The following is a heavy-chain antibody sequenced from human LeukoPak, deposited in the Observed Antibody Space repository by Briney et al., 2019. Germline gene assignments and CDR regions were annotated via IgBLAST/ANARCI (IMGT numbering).Heavy chain of an antibody. D-gene: IGHD1-14*01. CDR2: IYHSGST. CDR3: ARRSGSWEPRFDP. V-gene: IGHV4-38-2*02. J-gene: IGHJ5*02. Sequence: PSETLSLTCTVSGYSITSGYYWGWIRQPPGKGLEWIGSIYHSGSTSQNPSLKSRVTISLDTSKNQFSLNLTSVTAADTAVYYCARRSGSWEPRFDPWGRETLVTVSS. CDR1: GYSITSGYY.